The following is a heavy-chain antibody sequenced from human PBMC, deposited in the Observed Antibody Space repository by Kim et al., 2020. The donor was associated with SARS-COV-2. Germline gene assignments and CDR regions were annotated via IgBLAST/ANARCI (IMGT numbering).Heavy chain of an antibody. CDR1: GFPFHEYA. D-gene: IGHD4-17*01. V-gene: IGHV3-9*01. Sequence: GGSLRLSCAASGFPFHEYAMHWVRQTPGKGLEWVSGINWKSGLIAYEDSVKGRFTISRDNTKNSLYLEMNSLRGGDTALYYCAKDVGMTTLTTLDSWGQG. J-gene: IGHJ4*02. CDR2: INWKSGLI. CDR3: AKDVGMTTLTTLDS.